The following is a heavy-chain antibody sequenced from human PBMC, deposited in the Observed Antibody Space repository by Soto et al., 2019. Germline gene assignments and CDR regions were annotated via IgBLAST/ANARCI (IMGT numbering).Heavy chain of an antibody. CDR2: IFYSGST. V-gene: IGHV4-59*01. J-gene: IGHJ5*02. D-gene: IGHD5-18*01. CDR3: ARDSGYNYGYFRWFDP. Sequence: SETLSLTCTVSGGSISNYYWSWIRQPPGKGLEWIGHIFYSGSTSYNPALKSRVTISVDTSKNQFSLKLSSVTAADTAVYYCARDSGYNYGYFRWFDPWGQGTLVTVSS. CDR1: GGSISNYY.